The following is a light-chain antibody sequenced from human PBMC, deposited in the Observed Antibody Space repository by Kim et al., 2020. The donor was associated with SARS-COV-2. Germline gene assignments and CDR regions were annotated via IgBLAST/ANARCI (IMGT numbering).Light chain of an antibody. CDR1: SSNNGAGYD. CDR2: GNS. J-gene: IGLJ2*01. CDR3: QSYDSSLSGSVV. Sequence: VTSTCTGSSSNNGAGYDVHWYQQLPGTAPKRLIYGNSNRPSGVPDRFSGSKSGTSASLAITGLQAEDEADYYCQSYDSSLSGSVVFGGGTQLTVL. V-gene: IGLV1-40*01.